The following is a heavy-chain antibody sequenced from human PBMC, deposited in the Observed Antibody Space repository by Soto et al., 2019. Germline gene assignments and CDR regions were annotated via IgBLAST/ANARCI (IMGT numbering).Heavy chain of an antibody. Sequence: PSETLSLTCTVSVGSISSGDYYWGWIRQPPGKGLEWIGSIYYSGSTYYNPSLKSRVTISVDTSKNQFSLKLSSVTAADTAVYYCARRREMATGDYFDYWGQGTLVTVSS. CDR2: IYYSGST. V-gene: IGHV4-39*01. J-gene: IGHJ4*02. D-gene: IGHD5-12*01. CDR1: VGSISSGDYY. CDR3: ARRREMATGDYFDY.